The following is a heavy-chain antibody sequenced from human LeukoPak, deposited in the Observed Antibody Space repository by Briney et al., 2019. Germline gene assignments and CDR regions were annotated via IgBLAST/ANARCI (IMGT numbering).Heavy chain of an antibody. D-gene: IGHD1-7*01. CDR3: ARPRNYIDHLDAFDI. J-gene: IGHJ3*02. CDR2: MYTSGGI. Sequence: SETLSLTCTVYGGSMGNFYWNWIRQPAGKGLEWIGRMYTSGGINYYPSLKSRVTMSVDTSKNQFSLKLTSVTAADTAVYYCARPRNYIDHLDAFDIWGQGTMVTVSS. CDR1: GGSMGNFY. V-gene: IGHV4-4*07.